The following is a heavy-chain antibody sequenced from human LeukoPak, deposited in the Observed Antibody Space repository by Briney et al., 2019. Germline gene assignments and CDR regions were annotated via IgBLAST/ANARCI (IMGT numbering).Heavy chain of an antibody. V-gene: IGHV4-59*08. J-gene: IGHJ4*02. CDR1: GGSIFSYY. Sequence: PSETLSLTCTVSGGSIFSYYWSWIRQPPGKGLEWMGYIYYSGSTNYNPSLKSRVTISVDTSKNQFSLRVSSVTAADTDVYYCARHLNNCGDDCYIFDYWGQGTLVTVSS. D-gene: IGHD2-21*01. CDR3: ARHLNNCGDDCYIFDY. CDR2: IYYSGST.